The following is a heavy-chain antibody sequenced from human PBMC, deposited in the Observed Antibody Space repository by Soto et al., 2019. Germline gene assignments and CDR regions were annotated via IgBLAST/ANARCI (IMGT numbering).Heavy chain of an antibody. CDR1: GGSISSYY. Sequence: PSETLSLTCTVSGGSISSYYWAWLRRPPGKGLEWIGYIYNGGSTYYRPSLESRMHMSLDATRNHYSLRLTSVTAADTAVYFCARAPVGLDTISYFDYWGQGKLVTV. D-gene: IGHD3-3*01. V-gene: IGHV4-59*04. CDR2: IYNGGST. CDR3: ARAPVGLDTISYFDY. J-gene: IGHJ4*02.